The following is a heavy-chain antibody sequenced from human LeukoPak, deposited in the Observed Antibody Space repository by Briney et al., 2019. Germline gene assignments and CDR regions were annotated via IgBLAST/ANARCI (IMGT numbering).Heavy chain of an antibody. V-gene: IGHV4-38-2*02. CDR2: IYHSGST. D-gene: IGHD3-10*01. J-gene: IGHJ4*02. CDR1: AYSISSGYY. Sequence: PSETLSLTCTVSAYSISSGYYWGWIRQPPGKGLEWIGEIYHSGSTNYNPSLKSRVTISVDKSKNQFSLKLSSVTAADTAVYYCARGRYGSGGYFFDYWGRGTLVTVSS. CDR3: ARGRYGSGGYFFDY.